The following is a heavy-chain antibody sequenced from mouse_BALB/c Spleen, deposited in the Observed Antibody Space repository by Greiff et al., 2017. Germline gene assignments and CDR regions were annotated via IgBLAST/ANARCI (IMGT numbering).Heavy chain of an antibody. Sequence: EVKVEESGGGLVKPGGSLKLSCAASGFTFSSYAMSWVRQTPEKRLEWVATISSGGSYTYYPDSVKGRFTISRDNAKNTLYLQMSSLRYEDTAMYYCARHETGKYAMDYWGQGTSVTVSS. CDR1: GFTFSSYA. D-gene: IGHD4-1*01. V-gene: IGHV5-9-3*01. CDR2: ISSGGSYT. CDR3: ARHETGKYAMDY. J-gene: IGHJ4*01.